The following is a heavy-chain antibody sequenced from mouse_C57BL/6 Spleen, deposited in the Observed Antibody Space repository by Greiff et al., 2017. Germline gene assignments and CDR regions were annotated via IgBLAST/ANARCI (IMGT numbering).Heavy chain of an antibody. CDR1: GYSFTGYY. V-gene: IGHV1-42*01. D-gene: IGHD2-3*01. CDR3: ARSGGYYVDDY. CDR2: INPSTGGT. J-gene: IGHJ2*01. Sequence: EVQLQQSGPELVKPGASVKISCTASGYSFTGYYMNWVKQSPEKSLEWIGEINPSTGGTTYNQKFKAKATVTVDKTSSTAYMPLKSLTSEDSAVYYCARSGGYYVDDYWGQGTTLTVSS.